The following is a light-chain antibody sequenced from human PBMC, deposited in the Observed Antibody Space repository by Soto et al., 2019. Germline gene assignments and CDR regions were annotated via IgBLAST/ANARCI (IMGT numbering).Light chain of an antibody. CDR3: SSYTSSSTLAV. V-gene: IGLV2-14*01. J-gene: IGLJ1*01. CDR2: EVS. CDR1: SSDVGGYNY. Sequence: QSVLTQPASVSGSPGQSFTISCTGTSSDVGGYNYVSWYQQHPGKAPKLMIYEVSNRPSGVSNRFSGSKSGNTASLTISGLQAEDEADYYCSSYTSSSTLAVYGPGTKVTLL.